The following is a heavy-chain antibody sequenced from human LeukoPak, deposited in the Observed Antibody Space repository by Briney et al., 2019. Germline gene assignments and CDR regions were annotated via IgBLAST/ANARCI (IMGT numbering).Heavy chain of an antibody. CDR1: GGTFSSYA. V-gene: IGHV1-69*04. Sequence: ASVKVSCKASGGTFSSYAISWVRQAPGQGHEWMGRIIPILGIANYAQKFQGRVTITADKSTSTAYMELSSLRSEDTAVYYCARLMVAANIGYCSGGSCYSSDYWGQGTLVTVSS. J-gene: IGHJ4*02. CDR3: ARLMVAANIGYCSGGSCYSSDY. D-gene: IGHD2-15*01. CDR2: IIPILGIA.